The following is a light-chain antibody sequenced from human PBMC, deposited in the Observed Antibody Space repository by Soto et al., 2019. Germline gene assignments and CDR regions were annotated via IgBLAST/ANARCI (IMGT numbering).Light chain of an antibody. V-gene: IGKV3-11*01. Sequence: EIVLTQSPATLSWSPGERATLSCRASQSVSSSLAWYQQKPGQAPRLLIYDASNRATGIPARFSGSGSGTDFTLTISSLEPEDFAVYYCQQRSNWPPYTFGQGTKLEIK. CDR3: QQRSNWPPYT. CDR1: QSVSSS. J-gene: IGKJ2*01. CDR2: DAS.